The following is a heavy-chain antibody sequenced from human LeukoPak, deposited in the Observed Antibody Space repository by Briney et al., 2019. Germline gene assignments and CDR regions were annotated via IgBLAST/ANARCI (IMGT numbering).Heavy chain of an antibody. CDR2: IYTGGNT. Sequence: PGGSLRLSCAASGFAVSSQYMSWLRQAPGKGLEWVSVIYTGGNTHYADSVKGRFTISRDNAKNTLYLQMNSLRGEDTAVYYCARRKLGSAYSYGHDVWGQGTTVTVSS. V-gene: IGHV3-66*01. J-gene: IGHJ6*02. D-gene: IGHD3-10*02. CDR3: ARRKLGSAYSYGHDV. CDR1: GFAVSSQY.